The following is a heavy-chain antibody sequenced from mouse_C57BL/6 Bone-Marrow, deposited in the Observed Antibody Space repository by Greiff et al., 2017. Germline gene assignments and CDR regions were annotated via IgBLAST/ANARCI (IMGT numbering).Heavy chain of an antibody. CDR2: ISNLAYSI. Sequence: EMKLMESGGGLVQPGGSLKLSCAASGFTFSDYGMAWVRQAPRKGPEWVAFISNLAYSIYYADTVTGRFTISRENAKNTLYLEMSSLRSEDTAMYYCARENMGSLAMDYWGQGTSVTVSS. J-gene: IGHJ4*01. CDR1: GFTFSDYG. CDR3: ARENMGSLAMDY. V-gene: IGHV5-15*01. D-gene: IGHD1-1*02.